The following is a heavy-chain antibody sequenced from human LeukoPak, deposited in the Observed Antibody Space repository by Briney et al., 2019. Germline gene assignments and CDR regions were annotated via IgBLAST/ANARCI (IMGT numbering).Heavy chain of an antibody. CDR1: GYTFTSYG. V-gene: IGHV1-18*01. D-gene: IGHD1-1*01. Sequence: ASVKVSCKASGYTFTSYGISWVRQAPGQGLEWMGWISAYNGNTNYAQKLQGRVTMTTDTSTSTAYMELRSLRSDVTAVYYCASDPPYNWNEAHFDYWGQGTLVTVSS. CDR2: ISAYNGNT. CDR3: ASDPPYNWNEAHFDY. J-gene: IGHJ4*02.